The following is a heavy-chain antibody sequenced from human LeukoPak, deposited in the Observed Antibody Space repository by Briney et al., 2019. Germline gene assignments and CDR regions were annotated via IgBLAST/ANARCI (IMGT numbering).Heavy chain of an antibody. Sequence: PGRSLRLAWAPAGFTFSSYAMHWVRLAPGNGLGWVAVISFVGSNKSYADSVNGRFTISRDNSKNTLYLQMNSLRAEDTAVYYCASPTTELDNDAFDIWGQGTMVTVSS. CDR2: ISFVGSNK. D-gene: IGHD4-17*01. CDR3: ASPTTELDNDAFDI. J-gene: IGHJ3*02. V-gene: IGHV3-30*04. CDR1: GFTFSSYA.